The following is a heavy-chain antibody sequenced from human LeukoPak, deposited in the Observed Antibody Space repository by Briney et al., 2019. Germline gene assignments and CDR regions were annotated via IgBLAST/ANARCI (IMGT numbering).Heavy chain of an antibody. CDR2: IYTSGST. V-gene: IGHV4-4*07. J-gene: IGHJ4*02. D-gene: IGHD3-10*01. CDR1: GGSISSYY. CDR3: ARASTDYYGSGSYPYYFDY. Sequence: NPSETLSLTCTVSGGSISSYYWSWIRQPAGKGLEWIGRIYTSGSTNYNPSLKSRVTMSVDTSKNQFSLKLSSVTAADTAVYYCARASTDYYGSGSYPYYFDYWGQGTLVTVSS.